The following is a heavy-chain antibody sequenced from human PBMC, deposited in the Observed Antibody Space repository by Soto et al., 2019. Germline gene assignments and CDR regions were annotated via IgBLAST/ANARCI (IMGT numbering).Heavy chain of an antibody. Sequence: SETLSLTCAVYGGSFSGYYWSWIRQPPGKGLEWIGEINHSGSTNYNPSLKSRVTISVDTSKNQFSLKLSSVTAADTAVYYCARGRPQRYNSPFDYWGQGTLVTVSS. CDR3: ARGRPQRYNSPFDY. V-gene: IGHV4-34*01. J-gene: IGHJ4*02. CDR1: GGSFSGYY. CDR2: INHSGST. D-gene: IGHD5-12*01.